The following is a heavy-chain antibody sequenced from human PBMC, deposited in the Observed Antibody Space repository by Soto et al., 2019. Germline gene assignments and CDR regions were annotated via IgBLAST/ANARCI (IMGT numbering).Heavy chain of an antibody. J-gene: IGHJ4*02. D-gene: IGHD6-19*01. CDR1: GYTFTSYG. V-gene: IGHV1-18*01. CDR2: ISAYNGNT. Sequence: QVQLVQSGAEVKKPGASVKVSCKASGYTFTSYGISWVRQAPGQGLEWMGWISAYNGNTNYAQKLQGRVTMTTDTTTSTAYMELRSLRSDDTAVYYCARVLRVESYSSVNFDYWGQGTLVTVSS. CDR3: ARVLRVESYSSVNFDY.